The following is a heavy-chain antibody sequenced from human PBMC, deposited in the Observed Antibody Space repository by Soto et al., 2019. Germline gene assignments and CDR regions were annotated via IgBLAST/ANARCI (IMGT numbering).Heavy chain of an antibody. D-gene: IGHD2-2*01. CDR2: INSDGSST. V-gene: IGHV3-74*01. Sequence: PGGSLRLSCAASGFTFSSYWMHWVRQAPGKGLVWVSRINSDGSSTSYADSVKGRFTISRDNAKNTLYLQMNSLRAEDTAVYYCARAPWWEVPAAYYFDYWGQGTLVTVSS. J-gene: IGHJ4*02. CDR3: ARAPWWEVPAAYYFDY. CDR1: GFTFSSYW.